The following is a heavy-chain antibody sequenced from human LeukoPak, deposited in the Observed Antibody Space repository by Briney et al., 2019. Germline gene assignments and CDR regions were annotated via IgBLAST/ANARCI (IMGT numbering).Heavy chain of an antibody. J-gene: IGHJ4*02. D-gene: IGHD2-2*01. CDR2: ICGSGDSP. CDR1: GFTFYAYV. Sequence: GGALRHSCAASGFTFYAYVMTGVRQALGKGLEWVSRICGSGDSPLSAHSVRGGFTISRDNSKDTLCLQMNKLRAEGTAIYYIAKDAWKYCSKCSRGPTSLYYWGQGTLVTVSS. V-gene: IGHV3-23*01. CDR3: AKDAWKYCSKCSRGPTSLYY.